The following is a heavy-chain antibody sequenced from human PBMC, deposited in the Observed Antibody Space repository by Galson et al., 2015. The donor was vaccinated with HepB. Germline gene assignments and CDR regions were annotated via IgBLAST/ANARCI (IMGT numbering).Heavy chain of an antibody. J-gene: IGHJ5*02. CDR2: IRRSGIYI. V-gene: IGHV3-21*06. D-gene: IGHD2-2*02. Sequence: SLRLSCAASGFTFSSYRMNWVRQAPGKGLAWISTIRRSGIYIYYADSVKGLFTISRDNAKNSLYLQLSSLRAEDTAVYYCASSPSGYCTTTTCYSKWFDPWGQGTLVTVYS. CDR1: GFTFSSYR. CDR3: ASSPSGYCTTTTCYSKWFDP.